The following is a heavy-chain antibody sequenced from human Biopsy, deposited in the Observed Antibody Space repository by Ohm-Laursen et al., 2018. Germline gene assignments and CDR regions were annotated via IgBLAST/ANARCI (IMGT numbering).Heavy chain of an antibody. Sequence: TLSLTCTASGDSFNSYYWNWIRQPPGKRLEWIGNIYYSGSTNFNPSLKSRVTISVDTSKNQFSLKLSSVTAADTAVYFCARGSSYGYDFDYWGQGTLVAVSS. D-gene: IGHD5-18*01. CDR2: IYYSGST. CDR3: ARGSSYGYDFDY. CDR1: GDSFNSYY. V-gene: IGHV4-59*01. J-gene: IGHJ4*02.